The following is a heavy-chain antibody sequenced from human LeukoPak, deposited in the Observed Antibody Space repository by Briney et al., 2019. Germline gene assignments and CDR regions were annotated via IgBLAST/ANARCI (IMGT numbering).Heavy chain of an antibody. D-gene: IGHD3-22*01. J-gene: IGHJ4*02. CDR1: GFTFSTYS. V-gene: IGHV3-48*02. CDR2: ISTGSSTI. Sequence: GGSLRLSCAASGFTFSTYSMNWVRQAPGKGLEWVSFISTGSSTIYYADSVKGRFTISRDNAKNSLYLQMSSLRDEDTAVYYCAKDSKYYYDSRGYSYFDYWGQGTLVTVSS. CDR3: AKDSKYYYDSRGYSYFDY.